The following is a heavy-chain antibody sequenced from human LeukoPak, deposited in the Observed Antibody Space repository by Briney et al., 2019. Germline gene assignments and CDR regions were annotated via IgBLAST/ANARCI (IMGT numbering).Heavy chain of an antibody. J-gene: IGHJ4*02. V-gene: IGHV4-31*03. D-gene: IGHD5-24*01. CDR2: IYYSGST. CDR3: AREWGDGYNYFDY. CDR1: GASLSSGGFF. Sequence: PSQTLSLTCTVSGASLSSGGFFWTWVRQHPGKGLEWIGNIYYSGSTNYNPTLASRVTISVDTSKNHFSLKLTSVTAADTAVYYCAREWGDGYNYFDYWGQGTLVAVSS.